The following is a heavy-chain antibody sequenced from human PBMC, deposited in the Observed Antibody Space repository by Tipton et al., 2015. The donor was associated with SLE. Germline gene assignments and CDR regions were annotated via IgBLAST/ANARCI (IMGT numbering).Heavy chain of an antibody. CDR3: AKEGGYSPSHAFDI. V-gene: IGHV3-23*03. CDR2: IYSGGSST. CDR1: GFTFSSYA. Sequence: SLRLSCAASGFTFSSYAMSWVRQAPGKGLEWFSVIYSGGSSTYYADAVKGRFTISRDNSKNTLYLQMNSPRAEDTAVYYCAKEGGYSPSHAFDIWGQGTMVTVSS. J-gene: IGHJ3*02. D-gene: IGHD5-18*01.